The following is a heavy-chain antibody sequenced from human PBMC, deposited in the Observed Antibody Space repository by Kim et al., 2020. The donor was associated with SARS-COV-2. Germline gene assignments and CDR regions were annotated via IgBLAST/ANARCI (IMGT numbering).Heavy chain of an antibody. CDR2: IYYSGST. Sequence: SETLSLTCTVSGGSISSGGYYWSWIRQHPGKGLEWIGYIYYSGSTYYNPSLKSRVTISVDTSKNQFSLKLSSVTAADTAVYYCAVAAAGTSYYGMDVWGQGTTVTVSS. CDR1: GGSISSGGYY. J-gene: IGHJ6*02. CDR3: AVAAAGTSYYGMDV. V-gene: IGHV4-31*03. D-gene: IGHD6-13*01.